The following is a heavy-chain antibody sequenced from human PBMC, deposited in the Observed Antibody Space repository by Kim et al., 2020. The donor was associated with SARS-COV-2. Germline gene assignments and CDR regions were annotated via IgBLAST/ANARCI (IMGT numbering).Heavy chain of an antibody. CDR2: IHPSGGST. CDR3: ARELGSGLDAFDI. J-gene: IGHJ3*02. CDR1: GYTFTNYY. Sequence: ASVKVSCKASGYTFTNYYMHWVRQAPGQGLEWMGIIHPSGGSTTYAQNFQGRLTITRDTSTSTIYMELSSLRSEDTAIYYCARELGSGLDAFDIWGQGTM. D-gene: IGHD1-26*01. V-gene: IGHV1-46*01.